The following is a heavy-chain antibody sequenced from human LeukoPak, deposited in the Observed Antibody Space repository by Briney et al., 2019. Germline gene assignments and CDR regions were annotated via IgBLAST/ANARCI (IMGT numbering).Heavy chain of an antibody. D-gene: IGHD2-21*02. CDR1: GFTFNRCW. Sequence: GGSLRLSCVVSGFTFNRCWTNWVRQAPGKGLEWVAHINPDGRDTYYVDSVKGRFTISRDNAQNSMYLQMNSLRVEDTAVYYCTGWGDTTAEYFQRWGQGTLVTVSS. CDR3: TGWGDTTAEYFQR. V-gene: IGHV3-7*01. J-gene: IGHJ1*01. CDR2: INPDGRDT.